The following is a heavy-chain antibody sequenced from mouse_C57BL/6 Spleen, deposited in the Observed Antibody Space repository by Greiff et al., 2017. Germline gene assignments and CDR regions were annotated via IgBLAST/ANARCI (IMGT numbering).Heavy chain of an antibody. Sequence: VQLQQPGAELVRPGSSVKLSCKASGYTFTSYWMHWVKQRPIQGLEWIGNIYPSDSETHYNQKFKDKDTLTVDKSSSTAYMQLSSLTSEDSAVYYGARGIYYYGSGLVDYDAMDYWGQGTSVTVSS. CDR1: GYTFTSYW. J-gene: IGHJ4*01. D-gene: IGHD1-1*01. CDR2: IYPSDSET. CDR3: ARGIYYYGSGLVDYDAMDY. V-gene: IGHV1-52*01.